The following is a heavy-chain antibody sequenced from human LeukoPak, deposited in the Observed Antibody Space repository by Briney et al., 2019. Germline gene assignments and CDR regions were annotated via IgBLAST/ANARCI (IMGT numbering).Heavy chain of an antibody. CDR2: LNPGPGGT. CDR3: AAQRDPRPFDH. V-gene: IGHV1-2*02. J-gene: IGHJ4*02. D-gene: IGHD5-24*01. CDR1: GYTFIAYY. Sequence: ASVKVSCKTSGYTFIAYYLHWVRQAPGQGLEWMGWLNPGPGGTLYAQKFQGRVTMTRDMSMTTAYMELTELRSDDMAVYYCAAQRDPRPFDHWGQGTLITVSS.